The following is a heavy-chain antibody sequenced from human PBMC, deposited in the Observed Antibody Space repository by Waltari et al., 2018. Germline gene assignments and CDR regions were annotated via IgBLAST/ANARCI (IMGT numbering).Heavy chain of an antibody. CDR1: GGSFSGYY. V-gene: IGHV4-34*01. CDR2: INHSGST. D-gene: IGHD2-15*01. J-gene: IGHJ6*02. CDR3: ARSPTVVDYYYGMDV. Sequence: QVQLQQWGAGLLKPSETLSLTCAVYGGSFSGYYWSWIRQPPGKGLEWSGEINHSGSTNYNPSLKSRVTIAVDTAKNQFSLKLSSVTAADTAVYYCARSPTVVDYYYGMDVWGQGTTVTVSS.